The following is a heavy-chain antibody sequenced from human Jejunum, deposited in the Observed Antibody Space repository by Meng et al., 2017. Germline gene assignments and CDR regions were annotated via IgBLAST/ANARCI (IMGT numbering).Heavy chain of an antibody. Sequence: QVQDQQWGAGLLKPSETLSLTCAFQGGSFSTYDWSWIRQPPGKGLEWLGQIHHSGSINDNPSLKGRVTMSVDTSRSQISLKLNSVTAADTAVYYCRLAYCVSDCGDYWGQGTLVTVSS. CDR3: RLAYCVSDCGDY. V-gene: IGHV4-34*01. D-gene: IGHD2-21*02. J-gene: IGHJ4*02. CDR2: IHHSGSI. CDR1: GGSFSTYD.